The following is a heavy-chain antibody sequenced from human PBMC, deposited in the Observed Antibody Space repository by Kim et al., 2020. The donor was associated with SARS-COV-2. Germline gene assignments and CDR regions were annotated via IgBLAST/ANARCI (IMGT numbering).Heavy chain of an antibody. CDR1: GYTLTELS. CDR3: ATVFAIFGVVYFDY. J-gene: IGHJ4*02. V-gene: IGHV1-24*01. D-gene: IGHD3-3*01. Sequence: ASVKVSCKVSGYTLTELSMHWVRQAPGKGLEWMVGFDPEDGETIYAQKFQGRVTMTEDTSTDTAYMELSSLRSEDTAVYYCATVFAIFGVVYFDYWGQGTLVTVSS. CDR2: FDPEDGET.